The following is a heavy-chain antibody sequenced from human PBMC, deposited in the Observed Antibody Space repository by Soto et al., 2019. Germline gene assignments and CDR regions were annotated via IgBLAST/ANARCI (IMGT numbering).Heavy chain of an antibody. J-gene: IGHJ6*02. V-gene: IGHV3-48*02. CDR2: ISSSSSTI. Sequence: EVQLVESGGGLVQPGGSLRLSCAASGFTFSSYSMNWVRQAPGKGLEWVSYISSSSSTIYYADSVKGRFTISRDNAKNSLYMQMNSLRDEDTAVYYCARYSGTTAAPAGEVWGQGPTVTVSS. CDR1: GFTFSSYS. CDR3: ARYSGTTAAPAGEV. D-gene: IGHD1-7*01.